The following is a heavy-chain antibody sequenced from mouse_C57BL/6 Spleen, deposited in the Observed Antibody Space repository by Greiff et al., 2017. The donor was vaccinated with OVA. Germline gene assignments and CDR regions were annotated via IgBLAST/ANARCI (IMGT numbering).Heavy chain of an antibody. J-gene: IGHJ4*01. CDR1: GFTFNTYA. D-gene: IGHD2-2*01. CDR3: VRDPDYYGYGYAMDY. CDR2: IRSKSSNYAT. Sequence: EADGGLVQPKGSLKLSCAASGFTFNTYAMHWVRQAPGKGLDWVARIRSKSSNYATYYADSVKDRLTISRDDSQSMLYLQMNNLKTEDTAMYYCVRDPDYYGYGYAMDYWGQGTSVTVSS. V-gene: IGHV10-3*01.